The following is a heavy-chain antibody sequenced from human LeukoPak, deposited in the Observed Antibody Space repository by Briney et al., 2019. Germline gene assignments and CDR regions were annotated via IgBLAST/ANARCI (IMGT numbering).Heavy chain of an antibody. D-gene: IGHD3-3*01. V-gene: IGHV3-30-3*01. J-gene: IGHJ6*02. Sequence: PGGSLRLSCAASGFTFSSYAMHWVRQAPGKGLEWAAVISYDGSNKYYADSVKGRFTISRDNSKNTLYLQMNSLRAEDTAVYYCARDSPTYYDFWSGLGGMDVWGQGTTVTVSS. CDR3: ARDSPTYYDFWSGLGGMDV. CDR1: GFTFSSYA. CDR2: ISYDGSNK.